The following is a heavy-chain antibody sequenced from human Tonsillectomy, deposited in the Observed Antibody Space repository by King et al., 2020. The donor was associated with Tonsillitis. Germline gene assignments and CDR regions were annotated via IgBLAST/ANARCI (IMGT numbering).Heavy chain of an antibody. D-gene: IGHD3-3*01. CDR3: AKDRSSYYDFWSGYFLDNGMDV. CDR1: GFTFSIYG. Sequence: VQLVESGGGVVQPGGSLRLSCAASGFTFSIYGTHWVXQAPGKGLXGXXXXXXXXXXXXXXDSVXXRFTISRDNSKNPLYLQXXGLRAEDAAVXYCAKDRSSYYDFWSGYFLDNGMDVWGQGPTVTVSS. V-gene: IGHV3-30*02. CDR2: XXXXXXXX. J-gene: IGHJ6*01.